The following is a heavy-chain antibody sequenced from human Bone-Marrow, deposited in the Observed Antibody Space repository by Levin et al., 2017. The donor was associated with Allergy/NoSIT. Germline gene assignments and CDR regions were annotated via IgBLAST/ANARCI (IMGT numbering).Heavy chain of an antibody. CDR1: GYSFTSYW. D-gene: IGHD6-13*01. CDR2: IYPGDSDT. Sequence: GESLKISCKGSGYSFTSYWIGWVRQMPGKGLEWMGIIYPGDSDTRYSPSFQGQVTISADKSISPAYLPWSSLTASDPAMYYCARQAHSSNWFRWFDPWGQGTLVTVSS. CDR3: ARQAHSSNWFRWFDP. V-gene: IGHV5-51*01. J-gene: IGHJ5*01.